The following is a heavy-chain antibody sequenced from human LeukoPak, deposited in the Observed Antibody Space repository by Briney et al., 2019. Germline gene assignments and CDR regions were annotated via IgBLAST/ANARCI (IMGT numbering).Heavy chain of an antibody. CDR1: GGSISSSSYY. D-gene: IGHD3-10*01. J-gene: IGHJ4*02. CDR3: ARDGGFGESFDY. CDR2: IYYSGST. V-gene: IGHV4-39*07. Sequence: PSETLSLTCTVSGGSISSSSYYWGWIRQPPGKGLEWIGSIYYSGSTYYNPSLKSQVTISVDTSKNQFSLKLSSVTAADTAVYYCARDGGFGESFDYWGQGTLVTVSS.